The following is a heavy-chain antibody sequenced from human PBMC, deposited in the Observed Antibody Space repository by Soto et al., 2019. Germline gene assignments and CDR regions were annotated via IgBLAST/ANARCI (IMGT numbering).Heavy chain of an antibody. V-gene: IGHV4-61*01. CDR1: GGSVSSGSYY. CDR2: IYYSGST. D-gene: IGHD3-22*01. Sequence: SETLSLTCTVSGGSVSSGSYYWSWIRQPPGKGLEWIGYIYYSGSTNYNPSLKSRVTISVDTSKNQFSLKLSSVTAADTAVYYCARVDWAPAAPKYYYDSSGYYYFDYWGQGTLVTVSS. J-gene: IGHJ4*02. CDR3: ARVDWAPAAPKYYYDSSGYYYFDY.